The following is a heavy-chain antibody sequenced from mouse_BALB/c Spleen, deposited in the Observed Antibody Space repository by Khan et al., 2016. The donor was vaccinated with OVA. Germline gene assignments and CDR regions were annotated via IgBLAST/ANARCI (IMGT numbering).Heavy chain of an antibody. V-gene: IGHV1-74*01. Sequence: QVQLQQPGAELVRPGASVKLSCKTSGYSLTSYWMNWVQQRPGQGLEWIGMIHPSDSETRLNQKFKVKATLTVDKFSSTVYIQLSSPTSEDSAVYYCARGTTTSYRYFDVWGAGTTVTVSS. CDR1: GYSLTSYW. CDR3: ARGTTTSYRYFDV. CDR2: IHPSDSET. J-gene: IGHJ1*01. D-gene: IGHD1-1*01.